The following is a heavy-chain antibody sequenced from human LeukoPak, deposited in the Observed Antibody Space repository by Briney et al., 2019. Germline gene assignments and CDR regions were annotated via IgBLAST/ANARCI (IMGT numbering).Heavy chain of an antibody. CDR3: ARNTSSSPWFDP. V-gene: IGHV4-59*01. CDR1: GDSINSNY. CDR2: VYYVGTT. D-gene: IGHD6-6*01. Sequence: SETLSLTCTVSGDSINSNYWSWIRQPPGKGLEWIGNVYYVGTTSYNSSLKSRVSISVDTSKNQFSLEVASVTAEDTAVYYCARNTSSSPWFDPWGQGTLVTVSS. J-gene: IGHJ5*02.